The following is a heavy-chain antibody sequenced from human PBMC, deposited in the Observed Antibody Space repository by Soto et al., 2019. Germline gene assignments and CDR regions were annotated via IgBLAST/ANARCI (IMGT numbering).Heavy chain of an antibody. J-gene: IGHJ6*03. V-gene: IGHV3-7*01. CDR1: GFTFSRHW. CDR3: ARTCSGGNCYRPLGDSYYYMDV. CDR2: IKQDGSEK. Sequence: GGSLRLSCAASGFTFSRHWMSWVRQAPGKGLEWVANIKQDGSEKYSVDSVKGRFTISRDNAKNSLYLQMNSLRAEDTAVYYCARTCSGGNCYRPLGDSYYYMDVWGKGTTVTVSS. D-gene: IGHD2-15*01.